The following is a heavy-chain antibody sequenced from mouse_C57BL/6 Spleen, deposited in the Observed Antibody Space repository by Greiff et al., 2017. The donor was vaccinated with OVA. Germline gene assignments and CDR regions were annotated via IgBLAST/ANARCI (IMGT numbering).Heavy chain of an antibody. J-gene: IGHJ3*01. Sequence: QVQLKESGAELVRPGASVTLSCKASGYTFTDYEMHWVKQTPVHGLEWIGAIDPETGGTAYNQKFKGRAILTADKSSSTAYMELRSLTSEDSAVYYCARGAPGAWFAYWGQGTLVTVSA. CDR2: IDPETGGT. CDR1: GYTFTDYE. V-gene: IGHV1-15*01. CDR3: ARGAPGAWFAY.